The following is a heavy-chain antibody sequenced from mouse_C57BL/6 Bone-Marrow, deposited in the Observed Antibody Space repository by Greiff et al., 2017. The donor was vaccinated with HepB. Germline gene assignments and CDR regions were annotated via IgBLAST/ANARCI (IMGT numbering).Heavy chain of an antibody. Sequence: VQGVESGPGLVQPSQSLSITCTVSGFSLTSYGVHWVRQSPGKGLEWLGVIWSGGSTDYNAAFISRLSISKDNSKSQVFFKMNSLQADDTAIYYCARNWGTGTWYFDVWGTGTTVTVSS. D-gene: IGHD4-1*01. CDR1: GFSLTSYG. CDR2: IWSGGST. V-gene: IGHV2-2*01. J-gene: IGHJ1*03. CDR3: ARNWGTGTWYFDV.